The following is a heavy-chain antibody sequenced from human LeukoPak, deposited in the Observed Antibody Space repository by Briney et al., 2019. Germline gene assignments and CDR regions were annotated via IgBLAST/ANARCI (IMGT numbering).Heavy chain of an antibody. CDR3: TRDVTYYDFWSGYYNWFDP. CDR1: GFTFSSYW. D-gene: IGHD3-3*01. J-gene: IGHJ5*02. V-gene: IGHV3-49*04. CDR2: IRSKAYGGTT. Sequence: AGGSLRLSCAASGFTFSSYWMSWVRQAPGKGLEWVGLIRSKAYGGTTEYAASVKGRFTISRDDSKSIAYLQMNSLKTEDTAVYYCTRDVTYYDFWSGYYNWFDPWGQGTLVTVSS.